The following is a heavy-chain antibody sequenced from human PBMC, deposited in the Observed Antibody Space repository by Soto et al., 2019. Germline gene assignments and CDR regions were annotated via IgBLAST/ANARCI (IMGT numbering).Heavy chain of an antibody. V-gene: IGHV1-8*01. D-gene: IGHD2-2*02. Sequence: ASVKVSCKASGYTFTSYDINWVRQATGQGLEWMGWMNPNSGNTGYAQKFQGRVTMTRSTSISTAYMELSSLRSEDTAVYYCARGRGYCSSTSCYTRNWFDPWGQGTLVTVS. CDR3: ARGRGYCSSTSCYTRNWFDP. J-gene: IGHJ5*02. CDR2: MNPNSGNT. CDR1: GYTFTSYD.